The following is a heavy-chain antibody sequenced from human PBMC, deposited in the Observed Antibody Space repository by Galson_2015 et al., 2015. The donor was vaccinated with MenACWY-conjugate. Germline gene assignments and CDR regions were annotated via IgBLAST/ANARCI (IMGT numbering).Heavy chain of an antibody. V-gene: IGHV3-74*01. J-gene: IGHJ4*02. CDR1: GFTFSTYW. CDR3: ARLGGNYRTTSHFDY. Sequence: SLRLSCAASGFTFSTYWMHWVRHAPGKGLVWVSRIISDGRSTSYADSVKGRFTISRDNAKNTLYLQMNSLRAEDTAVYYCARLGGNYRTTSHFDYWGQGTLVTVSS. D-gene: IGHD1-26*01. CDR2: IISDGRST.